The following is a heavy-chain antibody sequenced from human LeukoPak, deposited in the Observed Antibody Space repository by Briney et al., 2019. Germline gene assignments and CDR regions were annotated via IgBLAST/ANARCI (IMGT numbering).Heavy chain of an antibody. CDR2: ITSYNGNT. CDR3: ARDATYDSSGYRDYDI. CDR1: GYTFTSYG. J-gene: IGHJ3*02. Sequence: GASVKVSCKASGYTFTSYGISWVRQAPGQGLEWMGWITSYNGNTNYAQKLQGRVTMTTDTSTSTAYMELRSLRSDDTAVYYCARDATYDSSGYRDYDIWGQGTMVTVSS. D-gene: IGHD3-22*01. V-gene: IGHV1-18*01.